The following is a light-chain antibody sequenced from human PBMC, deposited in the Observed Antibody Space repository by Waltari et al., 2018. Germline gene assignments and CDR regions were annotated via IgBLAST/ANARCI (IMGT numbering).Light chain of an antibody. Sequence: QSALTQPASVSGSPGQSITISCTGTRSHVGSDDYVSWYHHHPGKAPKLMIYDVSNRPSGVSNRFSGSKSGNTASLTISGLQAEDEADYYCSSYTTSSTLVFGGGTQLTVL. V-gene: IGLV2-14*03. CDR1: RSHVGSDDY. CDR3: SSYTTSSTLV. CDR2: DVS. J-gene: IGLJ7*01.